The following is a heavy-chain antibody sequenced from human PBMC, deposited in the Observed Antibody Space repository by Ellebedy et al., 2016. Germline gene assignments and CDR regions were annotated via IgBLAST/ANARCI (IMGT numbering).Heavy chain of an antibody. CDR2: ISYDGSNK. J-gene: IGHJ4*02. CDR3: ARRPI. Sequence: GESLKISXAASGFTFSSYAMHWVRQAPGKGLEWVAVISYDGSNKYYADSVKGRFTISRDNSKNTLYLQMNGLRAEDTAVYYCARRPIWGQGTLVTVSS. D-gene: IGHD3-3*01. V-gene: IGHV3-30-3*01. CDR1: GFTFSSYA.